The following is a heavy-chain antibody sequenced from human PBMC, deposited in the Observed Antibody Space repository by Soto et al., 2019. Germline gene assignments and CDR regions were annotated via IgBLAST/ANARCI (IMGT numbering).Heavy chain of an antibody. J-gene: IGHJ4*02. CDR1: GFTVSSNY. Sequence: EVQLVESGGGLVQPGGSLRLSCAASGFTVSSNYMSWVRQAPGKELEWVSVIYSGGSTYYADSVKGRFTISRDNSKNTLYLQMNSLRAEDTAVYYCARDPGGVLRYFDYNLGYWGQGTLVTVSS. D-gene: IGHD3-9*01. CDR3: ARDPGGVLRYFDYNLGY. CDR2: IYSGGST. V-gene: IGHV3-66*01.